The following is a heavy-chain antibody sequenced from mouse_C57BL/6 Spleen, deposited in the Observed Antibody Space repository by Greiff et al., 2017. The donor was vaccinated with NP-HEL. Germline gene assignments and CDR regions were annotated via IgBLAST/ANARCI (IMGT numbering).Heavy chain of an antibody. J-gene: IGHJ2*01. Sequence: EVHLVESGGGLVKPGGSLKLSCAASGFTFSSYAMSWVRQTPEKRLEWVATISDGGSYTYYPDNVKGRFTISRDNAKNNLYLQMSHLKSEDTAMYYCARGGDMVTTWFDYWGQGTTLTVSS. CDR2: ISDGGSYT. V-gene: IGHV5-4*01. D-gene: IGHD2-1*01. CDR1: GFTFSSYA. CDR3: ARGGDMVTTWFDY.